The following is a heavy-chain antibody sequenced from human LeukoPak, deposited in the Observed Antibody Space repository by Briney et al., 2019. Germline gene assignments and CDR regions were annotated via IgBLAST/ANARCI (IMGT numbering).Heavy chain of an antibody. CDR1: GFIFSNYN. V-gene: IGHV3-30-3*01. Sequence: PGGSLRLSCAASGFIFSNYNMHWVRQAPGKGLDWVALISSDGSNKYYADSVKGRFTLSRDNSKNTLFLQMDSLRAEDTAVYYCARYAWSLGPAPGTPLFDYWGQGTLVTVSS. J-gene: IGHJ4*02. CDR2: ISSDGSNK. CDR3: ARYAWSLGPAPGTPLFDY. D-gene: IGHD6-13*01.